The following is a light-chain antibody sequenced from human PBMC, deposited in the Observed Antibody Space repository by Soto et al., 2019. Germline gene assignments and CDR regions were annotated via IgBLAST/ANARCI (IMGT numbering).Light chain of an antibody. CDR2: GTS. CDR3: QQYGSSIT. V-gene: IGKV3-20*01. CDR1: QSVPRSY. Sequence: EILMTQSPGTLSLSPGDRATLSCRASQSVPRSYLAWYQQKPGQAPRLLIYGTSSRATGIPDRFSGSGSGTDFTLTISRLEPEDFAVFYCQQYGSSITFGQGTRLEIK. J-gene: IGKJ5*01.